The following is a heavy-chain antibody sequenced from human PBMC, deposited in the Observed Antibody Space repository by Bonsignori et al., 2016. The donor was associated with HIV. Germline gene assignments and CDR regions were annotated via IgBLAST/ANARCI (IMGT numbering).Heavy chain of an antibody. CDR3: ARGGFSHAFDL. V-gene: IGHV3-74*01. J-gene: IGHJ3*01. CDR2: IDNDGRET. CDR1: GFTFSLYW. D-gene: IGHD3-22*01. Sequence: EEQLAESGGALVQPGGSLRLSCVASGFTFSLYWMHWVRQAPGKGLVWVSRIDNDGRETIYGGSLRDRFTISRDNAKNTLYLHMNDLRAEDTAVYYCARGGFSHAFDLWGPRGQWSPSLQ.